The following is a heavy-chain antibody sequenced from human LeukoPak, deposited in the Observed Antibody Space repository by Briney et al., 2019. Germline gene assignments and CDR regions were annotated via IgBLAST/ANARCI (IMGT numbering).Heavy chain of an antibody. J-gene: IGHJ5*02. Sequence: SETLSLTCAVYAGSFGGYYWSWIRQPPGKVMEWIEEINHSGRTNYNPSLKGRATISVDTSKNQFSLKLSSVTAWDTAVYYCARGGGLFDPWGQGTLVTVSS. CDR1: AGSFGGYY. V-gene: IGHV4-34*01. CDR3: ARGGGLFDP. CDR2: INHSGRT.